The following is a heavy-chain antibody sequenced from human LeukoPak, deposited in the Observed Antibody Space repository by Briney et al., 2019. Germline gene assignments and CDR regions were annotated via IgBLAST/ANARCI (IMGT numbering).Heavy chain of an antibody. D-gene: IGHD4-17*01. Sequence: QPGGSLRLSCAASGFSFIIYEMNWVRQAPGKGLEWISFISTGGNPIYYADSVKGRFSISRDDAKDSLFLQMNSLRVDDTAVYYCARRTNYGHMDVWGKGTTVAVSS. CDR2: ISTGGNPI. CDR1: GFSFIIYE. V-gene: IGHV3-48*03. J-gene: IGHJ6*03. CDR3: ARRTNYGHMDV.